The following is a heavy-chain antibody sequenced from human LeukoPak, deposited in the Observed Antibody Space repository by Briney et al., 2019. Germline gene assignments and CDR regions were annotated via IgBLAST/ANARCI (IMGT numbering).Heavy chain of an antibody. CDR3: ARDMRPVGFTGYYLYFDY. CDR2: ISSSSSTI. D-gene: IGHD3-9*01. J-gene: IGHJ4*02. CDR1: GFTFSSYA. V-gene: IGHV3-48*01. Sequence: PGGSLRLSCAASGFTFSSYAMHWVRQAPGKGLEWVSYISSSSSTIYYADSVKGRFTISRDNAKNSLYLQMNSLRAEDTAVYYCARDMRPVGFTGYYLYFDYWGQGTLVTVSS.